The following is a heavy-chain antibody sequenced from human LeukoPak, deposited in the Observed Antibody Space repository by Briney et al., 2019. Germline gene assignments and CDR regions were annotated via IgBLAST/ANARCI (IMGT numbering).Heavy chain of an antibody. J-gene: IGHJ4*02. CDR2: IYYSGST. CDR1: GGSISSGGYY. CDR3: ARDRDGYNYVDY. V-gene: IGHV4-31*03. D-gene: IGHD5-24*01. Sequence: SETLSLTCTVSGGSISSGGYYWSWIRQHPGKGLEWIGYIYYSGSTYYNPSLKSRVTISVDTSKNQFSLKLSSVTAADTAVYYCARDRDGYNYVDYWGQGTLVTVSS.